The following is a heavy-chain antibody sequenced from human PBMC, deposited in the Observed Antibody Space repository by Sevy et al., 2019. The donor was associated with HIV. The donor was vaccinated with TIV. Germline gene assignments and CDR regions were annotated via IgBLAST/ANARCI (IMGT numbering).Heavy chain of an antibody. V-gene: IGHV3-7*03. J-gene: IGHJ4*02. Sequence: GGSLRLSCAASGFTFSSYWMSWVRQAPGKGLEWVANIKKDGSEKYYVDSVKGQFSISRDNAKESLYLQMNSLRAEDTAVYYCARDYSTGYYFGWGQGTLVTVSS. CDR2: IKKDGSEK. D-gene: IGHD3-22*01. CDR1: GFTFSSYW. CDR3: ARDYSTGYYFG.